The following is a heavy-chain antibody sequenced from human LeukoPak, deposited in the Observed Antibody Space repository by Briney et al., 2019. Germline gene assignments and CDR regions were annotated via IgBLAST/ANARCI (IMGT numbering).Heavy chain of an antibody. V-gene: IGHV4-39*01. CDR2: IYYSGST. CDR3: ARPYSSGARVDY. CDR1: GGSISSSSYY. J-gene: IGHJ4*02. Sequence: SETLSLTCTASGGSISSSSYYWGWIRQPPGKGLEWIGSIYYSGSTYYNPSLKSRVTISVDTSKNQFSLKLSSVTAADTAVYYCARPYSSGARVDYWGQGTLVTVSS. D-gene: IGHD6-19*01.